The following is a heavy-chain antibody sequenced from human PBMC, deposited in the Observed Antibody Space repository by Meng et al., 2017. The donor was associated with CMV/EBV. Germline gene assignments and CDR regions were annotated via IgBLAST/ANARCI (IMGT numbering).Heavy chain of an antibody. J-gene: IGHJ4*02. CDR1: GGTFSSYA. CDR2: IIPIFGTA. Sequence: SVKVSCKASGGTFSSYAISWVRQAPGQGLEWMGGIIPIFGTANYAQKFQGRVTITTDKSTSTAYMELSSLRSEDTAVYYCAADYCGGDCYAGTKFDYWGQGTLVTVSS. CDR3: AADYCGGDCYAGTKFDY. V-gene: IGHV1-69*05. D-gene: IGHD2-21*01.